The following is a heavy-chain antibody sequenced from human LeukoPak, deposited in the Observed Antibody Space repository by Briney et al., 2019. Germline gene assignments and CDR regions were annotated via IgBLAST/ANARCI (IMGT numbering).Heavy chain of an antibody. CDR3: ASGGSYFTFDY. CDR2: IYSGGST. V-gene: IGHV3-53*01. CDR1: GFTVSSNY. D-gene: IGHD1-26*01. J-gene: IGHJ4*02. Sequence: SGGSLRLSCAASGFTVSSNYMSWVRQAPGKGLEWVSVIYSGGSTYYADSVKGRFTISRDNSKNTLYLQMNSLRAEDTAVYYCASGGSYFTFDYWGPGTLVTVSP.